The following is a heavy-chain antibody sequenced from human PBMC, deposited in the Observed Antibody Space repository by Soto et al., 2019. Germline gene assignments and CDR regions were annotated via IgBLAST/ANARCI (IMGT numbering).Heavy chain of an antibody. J-gene: IGHJ6*02. CDR3: ARVRGDIVVVPAATPYYYYGMDV. V-gene: IGHV1-18*01. Sequence: QVQLVQSGAEVKKPGASVKVSCKASGYTFTSYGISWVRQAPGQGLEWMGWISAYNGNTNYAQKLQGRVTMTTDTSTSTAYMEVLSLRSDDKAVYYCARVRGDIVVVPAATPYYYYGMDVWGQGTTVTVSS. CDR2: ISAYNGNT. D-gene: IGHD2-2*01. CDR1: GYTFTSYG.